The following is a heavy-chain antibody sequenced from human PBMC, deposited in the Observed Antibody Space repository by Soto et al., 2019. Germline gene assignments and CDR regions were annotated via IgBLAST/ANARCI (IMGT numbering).Heavy chain of an antibody. Sequence: PGGSLRLSCAASGFTFSSYSMNWVRQAPGKGLEWVSSISSSSSYIYYADSVKGRFTISRDNAKNSLYLQMNSLRAEGTAVYYCARDCTNGVCFDPWGQGTLVTVSS. J-gene: IGHJ5*02. D-gene: IGHD2-8*01. CDR2: ISSSSSYI. V-gene: IGHV3-21*01. CDR1: GFTFSSYS. CDR3: ARDCTNGVCFDP.